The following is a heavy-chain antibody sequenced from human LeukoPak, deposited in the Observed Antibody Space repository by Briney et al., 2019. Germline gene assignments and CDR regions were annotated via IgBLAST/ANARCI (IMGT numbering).Heavy chain of an antibody. D-gene: IGHD6-13*01. CDR2: IRYDGSNK. CDR3: ARVGTWKGSAAEHLGY. Sequence: GGSLRLSCAASGFTFSSYGMHWVRQAPGKGLEWVAFIRYDGSNKYYADSVKGRFTISRDNSKNTLYLQMNSLRAEDTAVYYCARVGTWKGSAAEHLGYWGQGTLVTVSS. V-gene: IGHV3-30*02. J-gene: IGHJ4*02. CDR1: GFTFSSYG.